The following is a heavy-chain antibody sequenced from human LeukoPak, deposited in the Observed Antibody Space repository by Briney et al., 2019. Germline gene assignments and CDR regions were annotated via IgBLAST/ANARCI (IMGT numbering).Heavy chain of an antibody. CDR3: ASGGPDQWELRSGSFDS. D-gene: IGHD1-26*01. J-gene: IGHJ4*02. CDR2: NNWNGGST. Sequence: RPGGSLRLSCAASGFTFDDYVMSWVRQAPGKVLEWVSGNNWNGGSTGYADSVKGRFTISRDNAKNSLYLQMNSLRAEDTAMYYCASGGPDQWELRSGSFDSWGQGTLVTVSS. V-gene: IGHV3-20*04. CDR1: GFTFDDYV.